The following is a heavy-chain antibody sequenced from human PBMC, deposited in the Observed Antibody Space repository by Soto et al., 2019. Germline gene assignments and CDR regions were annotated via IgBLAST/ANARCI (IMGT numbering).Heavy chain of an antibody. CDR2: ISAYNGNT. J-gene: IGHJ3*02. Sequence: GSSVKVSCKASGYTFTSYGISWVRQAPGQGLEWMGWISAYNGNTNYAQKLQGRVTMTTDTSTSTAYMELRSLRSDDTAVYYCARVLYYYDSSGYYGAFEIWGQGTMVTVSS. D-gene: IGHD3-22*01. CDR3: ARVLYYYDSSGYYGAFEI. CDR1: GYTFTSYG. V-gene: IGHV1-18*01.